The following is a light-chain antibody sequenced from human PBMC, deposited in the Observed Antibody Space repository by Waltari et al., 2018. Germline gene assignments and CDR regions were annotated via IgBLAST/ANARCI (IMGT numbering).Light chain of an antibody. Sequence: DSQMTQSPSSLSASVGDRVTITCQARQDISNYLNWYQQKTGKAPKLLLYDASNLETGVPSRFSGSGSGTDFSFTISRLQPEDIATYYCQQYDNVPRTFGGGTKVEIK. J-gene: IGKJ4*01. CDR1: QDISNY. V-gene: IGKV1-33*01. CDR2: DAS. CDR3: QQYDNVPRT.